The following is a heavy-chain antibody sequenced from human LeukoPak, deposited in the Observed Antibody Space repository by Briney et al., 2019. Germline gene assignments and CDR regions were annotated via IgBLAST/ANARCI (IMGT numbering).Heavy chain of an antibody. CDR3: ARSVTTSFGVDY. CDR1: GLTFSSYS. J-gene: IGHJ4*02. Sequence: GGSLRLSCAASGLTFSSYSMNWVRQAPGKGLEWVSSISSSSSYIYYADSVKGRFTISRDNAKNSLYLQMNSLRAEDTAVYYCARSVTTSFGVDYWGQGTLVTVSS. V-gene: IGHV3-21*01. D-gene: IGHD4-17*01. CDR2: ISSSSSYI.